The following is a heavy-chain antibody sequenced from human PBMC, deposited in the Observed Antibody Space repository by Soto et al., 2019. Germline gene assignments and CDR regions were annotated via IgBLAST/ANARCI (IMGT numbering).Heavy chain of an antibody. Sequence: DVQLLESGGGLVQPGGSLRLSCAASGFSFSSYAMVWVRQAPGKGLEWVAVISARGGSSYFAASVKGGFTLSRDNSKNVLSLEMNSLRAEDTAIYFSAKGSIEYSASVDNWGQGTLVVVSS. J-gene: IGHJ4*02. V-gene: IGHV3-23*01. CDR1: GFSFSSYA. D-gene: IGHD5-12*01. CDR3: AKGSIEYSASVDN. CDR2: ISARGGSS.